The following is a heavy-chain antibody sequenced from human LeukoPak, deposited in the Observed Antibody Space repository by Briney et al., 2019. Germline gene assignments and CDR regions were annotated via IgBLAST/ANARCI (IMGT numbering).Heavy chain of an antibody. J-gene: IGHJ4*02. Sequence: PGGSLRLSCAASGFTFSNHGMSWVRQAPGKGPEWVAAISGSGGSTYYADSVKGRFTISRDNSKNTLYLQMNSLRAEDTAVYYCAKDLYGDCSFDYWGQGTLVTVSS. CDR2: ISGSGGST. CDR1: GFTFSNHG. D-gene: IGHD4-17*01. V-gene: IGHV3-23*01. CDR3: AKDLYGDCSFDY.